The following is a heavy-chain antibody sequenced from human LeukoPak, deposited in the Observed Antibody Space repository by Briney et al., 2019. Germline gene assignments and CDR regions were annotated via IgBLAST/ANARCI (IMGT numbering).Heavy chain of an antibody. V-gene: IGHV4-4*07. Sequence: SETLSLTCTVSGASITSYYWSWIRQPAGKGLEWIGRIYASGSTTYNPSLKSRVTMAVVTSKTQFSLKLSSVTAADTALYYCARGRNTMVRGAIGAETRYYYSYYMDVWGKGTTVTVSS. CDR1: GASITSYY. D-gene: IGHD3-10*01. CDR2: IYASGST. J-gene: IGHJ6*03. CDR3: ARGRNTMVRGAIGAETRYYYSYYMDV.